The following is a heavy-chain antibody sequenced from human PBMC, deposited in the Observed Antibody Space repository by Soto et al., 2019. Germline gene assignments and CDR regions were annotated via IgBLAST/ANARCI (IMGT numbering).Heavy chain of an antibody. V-gene: IGHV3-23*01. D-gene: IGHD6-13*01. CDR3: AIEPRSSSSWSHNWFDP. CDR1: GFTFSSYA. J-gene: IGHJ5*02. Sequence: EVQLLESGGGLVQPGGSLRLSCAASGFTFSSYAMSWVRQAPGKGLEWVSDISGSGGSTYYADSVKGRFTISRDNSKNTLDMQLNSPRAEATAVDYWAIEPRSSSSWSHNWFDPWGQGTLVTVSS. CDR2: ISGSGGST.